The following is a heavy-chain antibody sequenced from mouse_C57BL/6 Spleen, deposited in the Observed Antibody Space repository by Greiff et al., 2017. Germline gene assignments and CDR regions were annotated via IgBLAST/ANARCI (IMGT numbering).Heavy chain of an antibody. CDR2: ISYDGSN. V-gene: IGHV3-6*01. CDR1: GYSITSGYY. J-gene: IGHJ3*01. Sequence: DVKLQESGPGLVKPSQSLSLTCSVTGYSITSGYYWNWIRQFPGNKLEWMGYISYDGSNNYNPSLKNRISITRDTSKNQFFLKLNSVTTEDTATYYCARGLTGTWFAYWGQGTLVTVSA. D-gene: IGHD4-1*01. CDR3: ARGLTGTWFAY.